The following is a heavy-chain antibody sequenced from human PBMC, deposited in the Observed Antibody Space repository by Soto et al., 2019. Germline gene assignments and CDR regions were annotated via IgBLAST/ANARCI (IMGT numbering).Heavy chain of an antibody. V-gene: IGHV3-74*01. D-gene: IGHD3-16*01. CDR1: VFTFSHYW. J-gene: IGHJ4*02. CDR2: INGDGSIT. CDR3: TKDTFGAEDY. Sequence: WWSLRLSCSASVFTFSHYWMHWVRQAPGKGLMWVSRINGDGSITNYADSVKGRFTISRDNAKNTLYLQMNSLRAEDTAVYYCTKDTFGAEDYWGQGTLVTVSS.